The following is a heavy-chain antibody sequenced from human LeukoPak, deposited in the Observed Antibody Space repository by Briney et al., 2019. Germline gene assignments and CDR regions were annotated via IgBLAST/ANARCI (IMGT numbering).Heavy chain of an antibody. CDR1: GFTFSSYS. Sequence: PGGSLRLSCAASGFTFSSYSMNWVRQAPGKGLEWVSYISSVSSTIYYADSVKGRFTIPRDNAKNSLYLQMNSLRAEDTAVYFCARDPYSGNYGAYYYYYMDVWGKGTTVTISS. CDR3: ARDPYSGNYGAYYYYYMDV. V-gene: IGHV3-48*01. CDR2: ISSVSSTI. J-gene: IGHJ6*03. D-gene: IGHD1-26*01.